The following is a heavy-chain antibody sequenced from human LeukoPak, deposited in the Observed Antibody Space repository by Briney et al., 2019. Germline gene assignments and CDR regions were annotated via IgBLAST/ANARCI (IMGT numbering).Heavy chain of an antibody. CDR3: ARTRFPYYRLSVADYYHMDV. D-gene: IGHD3-10*01. CDR2: IIPIFGTT. CDR1: GRTYSNYV. J-gene: IGHJ6*03. V-gene: IGHV1-69*06. Sequence: GASVKVSCKASGRTYSNYVISWVRQAPGQGLEWMGGIIPIFGTTNYAQKFQGRVRINADKSTSTVYIELSSLRSEDTAVYYCARTRFPYYRLSVADYYHMDVWGKGTTVTVSS.